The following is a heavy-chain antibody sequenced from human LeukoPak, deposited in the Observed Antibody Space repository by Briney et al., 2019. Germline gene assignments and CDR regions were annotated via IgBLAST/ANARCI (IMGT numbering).Heavy chain of an antibody. Sequence: ASVKVSCKASGYTFTSYDINWVRQATGQGLEWMGWMNPNSGNTGYAQKFQGRVTMTRNTSISTAYVELSSLRSEDTAVYYCARVSGHRLLSYYYYYGMDVWGQGTTVTVSS. CDR2: MNPNSGNT. CDR3: ARVSGHRLLSYYYYYGMDV. V-gene: IGHV1-8*01. CDR1: GYTFTSYD. D-gene: IGHD2-2*01. J-gene: IGHJ6*02.